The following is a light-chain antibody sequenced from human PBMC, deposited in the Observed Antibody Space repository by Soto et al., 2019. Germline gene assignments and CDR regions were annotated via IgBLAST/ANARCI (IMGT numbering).Light chain of an antibody. Sequence: EIVFTHSPATLSLSPGERATLSCRASQSVSSNLAWYQQKPGQAPRLLIYGASTRATGIPARFSGSGSGTEFTLTISSLQSEDFAVYYCQQYHNWWTFGQGTKVDIK. CDR1: QSVSSN. V-gene: IGKV3-15*01. CDR3: QQYHNWWT. J-gene: IGKJ1*01. CDR2: GAS.